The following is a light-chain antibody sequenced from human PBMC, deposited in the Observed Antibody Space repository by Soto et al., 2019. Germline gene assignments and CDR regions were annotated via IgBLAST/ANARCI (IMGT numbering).Light chain of an antibody. Sequence: DIVMTQSPDSLAVSLGERATINCKSSQSILYSSNNKNYLAWYQQKPGQRPKVLIYWASTRESGVPDRFSGSGSGTDFTLTISSLQAEDAAVYYCLQYYTTPEAFGQGTKVEIK. V-gene: IGKV4-1*01. CDR1: QSILYSSNNKNY. CDR2: WAS. CDR3: LQYYTTPEA. J-gene: IGKJ1*01.